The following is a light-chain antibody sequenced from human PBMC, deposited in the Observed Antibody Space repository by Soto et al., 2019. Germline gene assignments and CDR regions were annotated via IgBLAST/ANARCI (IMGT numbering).Light chain of an antibody. J-gene: IGKJ1*01. CDR2: GAS. CDR1: QSVSTNF. CDR3: QQYGRTSWT. Sequence: EIVLTQSPGTLSLSPGEGPTLSCRASQSVSTNFFAWYQQKPGQAPRLLIYGASTRATGIPDRFSGSGSGTDFTLTISRLEPEDFAVYYCQQYGRTSWTFGQGTKVEIK. V-gene: IGKV3-20*01.